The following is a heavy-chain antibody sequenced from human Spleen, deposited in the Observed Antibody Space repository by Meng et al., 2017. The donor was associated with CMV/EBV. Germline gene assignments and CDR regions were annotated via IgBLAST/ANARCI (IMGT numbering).Heavy chain of an antibody. D-gene: IGHD3-10*01. J-gene: IGHJ4*02. CDR3: ARDPSSGPMVRGEN. V-gene: IGHV7-4-1*02. CDR1: GYSFTSYA. Sequence: ASGYSFTSYAMNWVRQAPGQGLEWMGWINTNTGNPTYAQGFTGHFVFSLDPSVSTAYLQTSSLKAEDTAVYYCARDPSSGPMVRGENWGQGTLVTVSS. CDR2: INTNTGNP.